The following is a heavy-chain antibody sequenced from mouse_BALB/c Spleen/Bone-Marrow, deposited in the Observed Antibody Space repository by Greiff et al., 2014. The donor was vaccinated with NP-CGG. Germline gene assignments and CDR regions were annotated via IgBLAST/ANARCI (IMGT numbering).Heavy chain of an antibody. Sequence: EVKLVESGGGLVQPGGSLKLSCAASGFTFSSYTMSWVRQTPEKRLEWVAYISNGGGSTSYPDTVKGRFTTSRDNAKNTLYLQMSSLKSEDTAMYYRSRHVGNPYAMDYWGQGTSVTVSS. J-gene: IGHJ4*01. CDR1: GFTFSSYT. D-gene: IGHD3-1*01. V-gene: IGHV5-12-2*01. CDR2: ISNGGGST. CDR3: SRHVGNPYAMDY.